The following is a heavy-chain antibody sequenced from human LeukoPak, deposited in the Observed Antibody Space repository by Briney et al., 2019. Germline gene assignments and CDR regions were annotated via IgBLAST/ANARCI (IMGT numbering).Heavy chain of an antibody. CDR2: IGGSGGST. CDR3: AKVPYSLMGATFDF. D-gene: IGHD1-26*01. CDR1: GFAFSSYA. J-gene: IGHJ4*02. Sequence: GGSLRLSCAASGFAFSSYAMSWVRQTSGKGLEWVSTIGGSGGSTFCADSVKGRFTISRDNSKNTLYLQMNSLRAEDTAVYYCAKVPYSLMGATFDFWGQGTLVTVSS. V-gene: IGHV3-23*01.